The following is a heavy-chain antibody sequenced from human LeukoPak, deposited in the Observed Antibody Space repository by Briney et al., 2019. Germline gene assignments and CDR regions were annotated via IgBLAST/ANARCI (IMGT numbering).Heavy chain of an antibody. CDR1: GGSISSYY. Sequence: SETLSLTCTVSGGSISSYYWSWIRQPPGKGLEWIGYIYYSGSTNYNPSLKSRVTISVDTSKNQFSLKLSSVTAADTAVYYCARDRRSRSLVYYYMDVWGKGTTVTVSS. CDR2: IYYSGST. CDR3: ARDRRSRSLVYYYMDV. D-gene: IGHD6-13*01. J-gene: IGHJ6*03. V-gene: IGHV4-59*13.